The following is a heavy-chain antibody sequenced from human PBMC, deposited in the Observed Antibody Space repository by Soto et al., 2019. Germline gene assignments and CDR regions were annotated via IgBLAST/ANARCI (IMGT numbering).Heavy chain of an antibody. Sequence: PGGSLRLSCAASGFTFSSYGMHWVRQAPGKGLEWVAVISYDGSNKYYADSVKGRFTISRDNSKNTLYLQMNSLRAEDTAVYYCAPDYYGSGSGRWLGHYYYYGMDVWGQGTTVTVSS. J-gene: IGHJ6*02. CDR2: ISYDGSNK. D-gene: IGHD3-10*01. CDR3: APDYYGSGSGRWLGHYYYYGMDV. CDR1: GFTFSSYG. V-gene: IGHV3-30*03.